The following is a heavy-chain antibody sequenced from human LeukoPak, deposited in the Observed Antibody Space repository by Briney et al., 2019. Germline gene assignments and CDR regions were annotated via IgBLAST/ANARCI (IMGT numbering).Heavy chain of an antibody. CDR3: AKGRDKYQLLSKDWFDP. V-gene: IGHV3-9*01. J-gene: IGHJ5*02. CDR2: ISWNSGSI. Sequence: GRSLRLSCAASGFTFDDYAMHWVRQAPGKGLEWVSGISWNSGSIGYADSVKGRFTISRDNAKNSLYLQMNSLRAEDTALYYCAKGRDKYQLLSKDWFDPWGQGTLVTVSS. CDR1: GFTFDDYA. D-gene: IGHD2-2*01.